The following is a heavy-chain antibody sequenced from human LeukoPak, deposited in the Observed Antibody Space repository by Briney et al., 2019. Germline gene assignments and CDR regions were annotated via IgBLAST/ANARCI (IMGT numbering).Heavy chain of an antibody. D-gene: IGHD6-13*01. V-gene: IGHV1-69*05. CDR2: IIPIFGTA. CDR3: AREKYSSSWYSHSGFDY. CDR1: GGTFSSYA. Sequence: GASVKVSCKASGGTFSSYAISWVRQAPGQGREWMGGIIPIFGTANYAQKFQGRVTITTDESTSTAYMELSSLRSEDTAVYYCAREKYSSSWYSHSGFDYWGQGTLVTVSS. J-gene: IGHJ4*02.